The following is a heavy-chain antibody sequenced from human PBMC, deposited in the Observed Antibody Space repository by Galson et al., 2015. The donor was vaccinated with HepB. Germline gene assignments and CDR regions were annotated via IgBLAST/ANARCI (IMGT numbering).Heavy chain of an antibody. J-gene: IGHJ4*02. D-gene: IGHD2-2*01. CDR1: GFTVSSNY. CDR3: ARYCSSTSCYSLLGY. V-gene: IGHV3-66*01. Sequence: SLRLSCAASGFTVSSNYVSWVRQAPGKGLEWVSVIYSGGSTYYADSVKGRFTISRDNSKNTLYLQMNSLRAEDTAVYYCARYCSSTSCYSLLGYWGQGTLVTVSS. CDR2: IYSGGST.